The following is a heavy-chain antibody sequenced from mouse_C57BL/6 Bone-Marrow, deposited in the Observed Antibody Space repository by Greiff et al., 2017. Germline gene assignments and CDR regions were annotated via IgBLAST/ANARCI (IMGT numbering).Heavy chain of an antibody. V-gene: IGHV2-9-1*01. CDR1: GFSLTSYA. CDR3: ARTLWGLDY. D-gene: IGHD1-1*02. J-gene: IGHJ2*01. Sequence: VMLVESGPGLVAPSQSLSITCTVSGFSLTSYAISWVRQPPGKGLEWLGVIWTGGGTNYNSALKSRLSISKDNSKRQVFLKMNSLQTDDTARYXCARTLWGLDYWGQGTTLTVSS. CDR2: IWTGGGT.